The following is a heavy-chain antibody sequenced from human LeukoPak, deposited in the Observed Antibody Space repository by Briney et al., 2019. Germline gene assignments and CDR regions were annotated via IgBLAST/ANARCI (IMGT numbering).Heavy chain of an antibody. CDR2: IWYDGSNK. CDR1: GFTFKSYG. CDR3: AGVSGYSGTWYVDY. V-gene: IGHV3-33*01. D-gene: IGHD6-13*01. Sequence: PGGSLRLSCVASGFTFKSYGMHWVRQAPGKGLEWVAIIWYDGSNKYYADFVKGRFTTSRDNSKNTLYLQMNSLRADDTAVYYCAGVSGYSGTWYVDYWGQGTLVTVSS. J-gene: IGHJ4*02.